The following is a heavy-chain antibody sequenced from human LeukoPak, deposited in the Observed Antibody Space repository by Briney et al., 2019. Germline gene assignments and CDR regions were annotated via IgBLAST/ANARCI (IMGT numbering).Heavy chain of an antibody. D-gene: IGHD3-22*01. CDR1: GGSITSSSYY. CDR3: ARRPADSSGRPNDC. CDR2: IYYSGST. V-gene: IGHV4-39*01. J-gene: IGHJ4*02. Sequence: PSETLSLTCAASGGSITSSSYYWGWIRQPPGKGLEWIGSIYYSGSTYYNPSLKSRVTISVDTSKNQFSLKLSSVTAADTAVYYCARRPADSSGRPNDCWGQGTLVTVSS.